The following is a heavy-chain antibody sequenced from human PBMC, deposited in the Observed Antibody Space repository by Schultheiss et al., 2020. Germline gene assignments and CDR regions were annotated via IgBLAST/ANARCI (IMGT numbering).Heavy chain of an antibody. CDR3: ARGIGSSWYEGYYYYYYYMDV. CDR2: IYTSGST. CDR1: GGSISSYY. V-gene: IGHV4-4*08. J-gene: IGHJ6*03. Sequence: SETLSLTCTVSGGSISSYYWSWIRQPPGKGLEWIGRIYTSGSTNYNPSLKSRVTISVDTSKNQFSLKLSSVTAADTAVYYCARGIGSSWYEGYYYYYYYMDVWGKGTTVTVSS. D-gene: IGHD6-13*01.